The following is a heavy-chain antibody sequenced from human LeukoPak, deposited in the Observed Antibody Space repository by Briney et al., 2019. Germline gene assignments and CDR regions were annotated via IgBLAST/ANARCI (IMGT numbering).Heavy chain of an antibody. D-gene: IGHD3-3*01. V-gene: IGHV4-59*01. J-gene: IGHJ4*02. CDR1: GGSISSYY. CDR2: VYYTGST. CDR3: AREGGFYRPLDY. Sequence: PSETLSLTCTVSGGSISSYYWSWIRQPPGKGLEWIGYVYYTGSTNYNPSLKSRVTISVDSSKIQFSPKLSSVTAADTAVYYCAREGGFYRPLDYSGQGTLVTVSS.